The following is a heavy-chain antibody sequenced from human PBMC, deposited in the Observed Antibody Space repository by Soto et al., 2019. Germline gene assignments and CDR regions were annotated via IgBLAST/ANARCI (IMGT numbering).Heavy chain of an antibody. V-gene: IGHV1-18*01. CDR2: ISGYNGNT. CDR1: GYTFTTYG. CDR3: AKGYNYGYGDY. D-gene: IGHD5-18*01. Sequence: QVQLVQSGAEVKKPEASVKVSCRASGYTFTTYGISWVRQAPGQGLEWMGWISGYNGNTNYAQKFQGRVTMTTDTSTSTAYMELRSLRSADTAVYFCAKGYNYGYGDYWGLGTLVTVSS. J-gene: IGHJ4*02.